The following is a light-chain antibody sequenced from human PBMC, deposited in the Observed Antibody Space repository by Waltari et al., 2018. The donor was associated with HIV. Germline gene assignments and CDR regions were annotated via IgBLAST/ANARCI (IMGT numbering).Light chain of an antibody. J-gene: IGLJ3*02. CDR1: NSDIGSYDL. CDR2: EVS. Sequence: QSALTQPASVSGSRGQSITIYCTGTNSDIGSYDLVSWYQQHPGDAPKLIIYEVSYRPSGVSDRFSGSKSINAASLTISGLQADDEADYYCCSYTSAATWVFGGGTKVTVL. CDR3: CSYTSAATWV. V-gene: IGLV2-14*01.